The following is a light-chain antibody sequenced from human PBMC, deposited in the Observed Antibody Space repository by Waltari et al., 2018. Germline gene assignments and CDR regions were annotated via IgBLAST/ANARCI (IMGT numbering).Light chain of an antibody. V-gene: IGLV1-47*01. J-gene: IGLJ3*02. CDR1: SSHTGSHY. CDR3: AAWDDSLSGPEV. CDR2: TNN. Sequence: QSALTQPPSASGTPGQRVTISCPGSSSHTGSHYVYWYPQPPGTAPKLLSYTNNQRPSGVPDRFSGAKSGTSTSLAISGLRSEDEADYYCAAWDDSLSGPEVFGGGTKLTVL.